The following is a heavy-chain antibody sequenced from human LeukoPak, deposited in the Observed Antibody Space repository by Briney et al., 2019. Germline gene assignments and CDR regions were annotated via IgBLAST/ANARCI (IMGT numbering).Heavy chain of an antibody. D-gene: IGHD4-11*01. J-gene: IGHJ4*02. Sequence: SETLSLTCTVSGGSISSGDYYWSWIRQPPGKGLEWTGYIYYSGSTYYNPSLKSRVTISVDTSKNPFSLKLSSVTAADTVVYYCARDSTVTTLFDYWGQGTLVTVSS. CDR3: ARDSTVTTLFDY. CDR1: GGSISSGDYY. CDR2: IYYSGST. V-gene: IGHV4-30-4*08.